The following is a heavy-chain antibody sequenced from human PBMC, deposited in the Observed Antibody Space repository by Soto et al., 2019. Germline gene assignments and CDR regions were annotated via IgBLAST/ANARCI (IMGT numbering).Heavy chain of an antibody. V-gene: IGHV3-23*01. Sequence: EVQLLESGGGLVQPGGSLRLSCAASGFTFSSYAMSWVRQAPGKGLEWVSAISGSGGSTYYADSVKGRFTISRDNSKNTLCLQMNSLRAEDTAVCYCAKEGNGGYSNYEDDYWGQGTLVTVSS. CDR1: GFTFSSYA. D-gene: IGHD4-4*01. CDR2: ISGSGGST. J-gene: IGHJ4*02. CDR3: AKEGNGGYSNYEDDY.